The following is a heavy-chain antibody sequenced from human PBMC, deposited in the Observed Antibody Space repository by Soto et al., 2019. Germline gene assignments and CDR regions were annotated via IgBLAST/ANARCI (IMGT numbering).Heavy chain of an antibody. CDR1: GYTFTNYG. J-gene: IGHJ5*02. CDR3: ARSRITIFGVVIINWFDP. Sequence: ASVKVSCKASGYTFTNYGISWVRQAPGQGLEWMGWISGYNGNTNYAQKFQGRVTVTTDTSTSTAYMELRSLRSDDTAVYYCARSRITIFGVVIINWFDPWGQGTLVTVSS. V-gene: IGHV1-18*04. D-gene: IGHD3-3*01. CDR2: ISGYNGNT.